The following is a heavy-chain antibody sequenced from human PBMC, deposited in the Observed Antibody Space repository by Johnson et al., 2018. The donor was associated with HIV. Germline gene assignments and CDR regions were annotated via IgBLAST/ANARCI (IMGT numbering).Heavy chain of an antibody. CDR1: GFTFSSYA. Sequence: VQLVESGGGVVQPGRSLRLSCAASGFTFSSYAMHWVRQAPGKGLEWVSYISSGGSSIYYADSVKGRFTISRDNAKKSMYLQMNSLRAEDTAVYYCARAIGNWDAFDTWGQGTMVTVSS. CDR2: ISSGGSSI. D-gene: IGHD7-27*01. J-gene: IGHJ3*02. V-gene: IGHV3-48*04. CDR3: ARAIGNWDAFDT.